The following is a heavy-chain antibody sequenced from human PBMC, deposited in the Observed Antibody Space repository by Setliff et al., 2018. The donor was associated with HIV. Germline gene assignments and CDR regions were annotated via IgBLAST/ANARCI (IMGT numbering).Heavy chain of an antibody. CDR1: GYTFTGHY. D-gene: IGHD3-10*01. CDR3: ARNFGLITSGKYYYYYGMDI. CDR2: VNPNSGDA. Sequence: ASVKVSCKASGYTFTGHYLHWVRQAPGQGLEWLGWVNPNSGDAIYAQNFQGRVTMTRDTSINAAYMELRGLRSDDTAVYYCARNFGLITSGKYYYYYGMDIWGQGTTVTVSS. J-gene: IGHJ6*02. V-gene: IGHV1-2*02.